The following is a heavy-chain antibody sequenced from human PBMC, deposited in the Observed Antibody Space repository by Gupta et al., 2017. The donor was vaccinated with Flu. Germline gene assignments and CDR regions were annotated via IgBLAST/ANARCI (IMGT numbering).Heavy chain of an antibody. J-gene: IGHJ4*02. Sequence: EVQLVESGGDWVKPGGSLRLSCAASGFTFTKAWMAWVRQAPGKGLEWVGRIKSKTDGGTIDYAAPVKGRFTITRDDSKNTVYLQMTSLKTEDTAVYYCTTDGGIAVRPMFDYWGQGVLVTVSS. CDR1: GFTFTKAW. CDR3: TTDGGIAVRPMFDY. V-gene: IGHV3-15*01. CDR2: IKSKTDGGTI. D-gene: IGHD6-6*01.